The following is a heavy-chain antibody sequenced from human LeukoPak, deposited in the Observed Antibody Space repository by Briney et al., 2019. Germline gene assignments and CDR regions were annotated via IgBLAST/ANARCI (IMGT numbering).Heavy chain of an antibody. D-gene: IGHD2-21*01. CDR1: GYTFTSYD. CDR2: MNPNSGNT. V-gene: IGHV1-8*03. CDR3: AKEEGEASYFDY. J-gene: IGHJ4*02. Sequence: GASVKVSCKASGYTFTSYDINWVRQATGQGLEWMGWMNPNSGNTGYAQKFQGRVTITRNTSISTAYMELSSLRSEDTAVYYCAKEEGEASYFDYWGQGTLVTVSS.